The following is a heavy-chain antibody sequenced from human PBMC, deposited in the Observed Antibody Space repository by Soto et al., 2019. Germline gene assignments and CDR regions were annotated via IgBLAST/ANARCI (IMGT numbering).Heavy chain of an antibody. CDR1: GYTFTSYD. Sequence: GASVKVSCKASGYTFTSYDINWVRQATGQGLEWMGWMNPNSGNTGYAQKFQGRVTMTRNTSISTAYMELSSLRSEDTAVYYCARGLGYSSSWYGGVYYFDYWGQGTLVTVSS. J-gene: IGHJ4*02. CDR3: ARGLGYSSSWYGGVYYFDY. D-gene: IGHD6-13*01. V-gene: IGHV1-8*01. CDR2: MNPNSGNT.